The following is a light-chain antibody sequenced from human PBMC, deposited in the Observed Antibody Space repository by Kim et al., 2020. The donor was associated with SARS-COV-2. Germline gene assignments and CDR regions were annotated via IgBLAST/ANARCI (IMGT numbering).Light chain of an antibody. CDR3: HQSSGLPHT. CDR1: QSIGSS. V-gene: IGKV6-21*01. CDR2: DAS. J-gene: IGKJ2*01. Sequence: SVTPKEKVTSTCRASQSIGSSLHWYQQKPDQSPKLLIKDASQSFSGVPSRFSGSGSGKDFTLTISSLEAEDAATYYCHQSSGLPHTFGQGTKLEI.